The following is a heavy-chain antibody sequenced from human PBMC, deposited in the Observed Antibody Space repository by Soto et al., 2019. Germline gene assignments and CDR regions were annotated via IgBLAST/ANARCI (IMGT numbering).Heavy chain of an antibody. V-gene: IGHV4-30-4*01. Sequence: PSETLSLTCTVSGGSISSDDYYCIWIRQPPGKGLEWIGYIYHFGSTYYNPSLKSRVSISVDKAKNQFSLRLSSVTAADTAVYYCARGRAYYDDFGYYYVDHWGQGALVTVSS. D-gene: IGHD3-22*01. J-gene: IGHJ4*02. CDR1: GGSISSDDYY. CDR2: IYHFGST. CDR3: ARGRAYYDDFGYYYVDH.